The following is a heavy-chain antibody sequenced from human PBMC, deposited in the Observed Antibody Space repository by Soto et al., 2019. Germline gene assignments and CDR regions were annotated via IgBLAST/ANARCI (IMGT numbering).Heavy chain of an antibody. CDR1: GFTFSSYA. CDR3: TKARLDYQLLVYDY. D-gene: IGHD2-2*01. J-gene: IGHJ4*02. Sequence: GGSLRLSCAASGFTFSSYAMSWVRQAPGKGLEWVSAMSRDSGGSTFYADSVKGRFTISRGNSKNILYLQMNSLRAEDTATYYCTKARLDYQLLVYDYWGQGTLVTVYS. V-gene: IGHV3-23*01. CDR2: MSRDSGGST.